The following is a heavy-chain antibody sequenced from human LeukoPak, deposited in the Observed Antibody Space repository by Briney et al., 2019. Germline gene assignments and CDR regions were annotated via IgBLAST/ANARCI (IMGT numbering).Heavy chain of an antibody. CDR1: GYTFTGYY. J-gene: IGHJ6*02. D-gene: IGHD6-19*01. CDR2: INPNSGGT. Sequence: ASVKVSCKASGYTFTGYYMHWVRQAPGQGLEWMGWINPNSGGTNYAQKFQGRVTMTRDTSISTAYMELSRLRSDDTAVYYCARDELRLAVAGTQINYHYYGMDVWGQGTTVTVSS. CDR3: ARDELRLAVAGTQINYHYYGMDV. V-gene: IGHV1-2*02.